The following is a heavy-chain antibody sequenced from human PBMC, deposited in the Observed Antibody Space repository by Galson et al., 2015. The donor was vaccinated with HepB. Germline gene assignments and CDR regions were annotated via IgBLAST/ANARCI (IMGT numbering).Heavy chain of an antibody. CDR2: IYPGDSDT. Sequence: QSGAEVKKPGESLTISCKGSGFSFASYWIGWVRQMPGKGLEWMGLIYPGDSDTRYSPSFQGQVTISADKSINTAYLQWSSLRASDTAIYYCARHAQTTASLDYYFFYGMDVWGQGTTVTVSS. J-gene: IGHJ6*02. CDR3: ARHAQTTASLDYYFFYGMDV. CDR1: GFSFASYW. V-gene: IGHV5-51*01. D-gene: IGHD1-7*01.